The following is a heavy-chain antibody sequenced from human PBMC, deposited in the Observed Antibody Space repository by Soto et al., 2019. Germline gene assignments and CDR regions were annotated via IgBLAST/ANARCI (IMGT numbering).Heavy chain of an antibody. D-gene: IGHD1-1*01. V-gene: IGHV4-4*07. CDR3: AIGRVGLNFEY. CDR1: GGSISSYF. Sequence: SETLSLTCTVSGGSISSYFWSWIRQPASKGLECIGRVHTSGSTTYNPSLKSRVTISVYTSKNQFSLKLSSVTAADTSVDYCAIGRVGLNFEYWAQGAMVTVSS. J-gene: IGHJ4*02. CDR2: VHTSGST.